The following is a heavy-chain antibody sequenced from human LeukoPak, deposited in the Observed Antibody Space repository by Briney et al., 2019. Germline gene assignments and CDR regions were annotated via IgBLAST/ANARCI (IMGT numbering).Heavy chain of an antibody. Sequence: SETLSLTCAVSGVSFNDYYWSWVRQTPGKGLEWIGEINHSGYTNDSPSLKSRVALSIDTSRKQFSLNLRSVTVADTGIYYCTRMTTGDDYWGQGTLVTVSS. CDR3: TRMTTGDDY. J-gene: IGHJ4*02. D-gene: IGHD4-17*01. CDR1: GVSFNDYY. V-gene: IGHV4-34*01. CDR2: INHSGYT.